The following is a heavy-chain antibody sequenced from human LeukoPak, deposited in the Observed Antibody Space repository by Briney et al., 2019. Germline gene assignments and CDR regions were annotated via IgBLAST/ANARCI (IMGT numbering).Heavy chain of an antibody. D-gene: IGHD3-10*01. V-gene: IGHV1-2*02. J-gene: IGHJ3*02. Sequence: GASVKVSCKASGYTFTGYYMHWVRQAPGQGLEWMGWINPSSGGTNYAQKFQGRVTMTRDTSISTAYMELSRLRSDDTAVYYCARGPRITMVRGVIIYAFDIWGQGTMVTVSS. CDR2: INPSSGGT. CDR3: ARGPRITMVRGVIIYAFDI. CDR1: GYTFTGYY.